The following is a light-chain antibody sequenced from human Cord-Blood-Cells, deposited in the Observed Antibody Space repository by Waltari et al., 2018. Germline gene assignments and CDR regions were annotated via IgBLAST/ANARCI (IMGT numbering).Light chain of an antibody. Sequence: QSVLTQPPSASGTPGQRVTISCSGSSSNIGSNYVYWYQQLPGTAPKLLIYRNNQRPSGVPYRFSGSKSGTSASLAISGLRSEDEADYYCAAWDDSLSGQVFGGGTQLTVL. CDR3: AAWDDSLSGQV. V-gene: IGLV1-47*01. CDR1: SSNIGSNY. J-gene: IGLJ7*01. CDR2: RNN.